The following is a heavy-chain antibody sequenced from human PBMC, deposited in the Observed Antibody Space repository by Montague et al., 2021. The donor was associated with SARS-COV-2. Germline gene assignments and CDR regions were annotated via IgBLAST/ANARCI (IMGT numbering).Heavy chain of an antibody. D-gene: IGHD3-22*01. Sequence: SETLSLTCAVYGGSFSGYYCSWIRQPPGPGLEWIGEINHSGSTKYNPSLTRRVPITVATSTNQFSLKLSSVTAADTAVYYCARGTRRVFTYDYDSSGYAIDYWGQGTLVTVSS. CDR2: INHSGST. CDR1: GGSFSGYY. CDR3: ARGTRRVFTYDYDSSGYAIDY. V-gene: IGHV4-34*01. J-gene: IGHJ4*02.